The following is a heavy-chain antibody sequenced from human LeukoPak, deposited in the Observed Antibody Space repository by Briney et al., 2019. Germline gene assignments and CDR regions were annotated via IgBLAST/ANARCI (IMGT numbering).Heavy chain of an antibody. D-gene: IGHD3-22*01. J-gene: IGHJ4*02. CDR3: ARRDRQQLVPYYYDSSGYYY. V-gene: IGHV4-39*01. CDR1: GGSISSISYC. CDR2: IYYSGST. Sequence: PPETLSLTCTVSGGSISSISYCWGWVRHPPGKGLEWIGRIYYSGSTYYNPSLESRFTISVDTSKNQCSLKLSSVAAADTAVYYCARRDRQQLVPYYYDSSGYYYWGQGTLVTVSS.